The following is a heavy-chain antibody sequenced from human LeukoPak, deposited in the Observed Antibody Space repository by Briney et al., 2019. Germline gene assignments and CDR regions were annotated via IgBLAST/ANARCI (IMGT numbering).Heavy chain of an antibody. D-gene: IGHD1-26*01. CDR2: IRSDGNNK. CDR3: AREYSGSYYVAAFDV. Sequence: WIRQPPGKGLEWMAVIRSDGNNKYYVDSVKGRFTVSRDKSKNTLYLQMNSLRAEDTAVYYCAREYSGSYYVAAFDVWGQGTLVTVSS. V-gene: IGHV3-33*01. J-gene: IGHJ3*01.